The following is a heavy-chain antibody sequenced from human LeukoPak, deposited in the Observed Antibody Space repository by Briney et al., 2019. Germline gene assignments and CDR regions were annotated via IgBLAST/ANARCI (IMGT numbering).Heavy chain of an antibody. CDR1: GGTFSSYA. Sequence: SAKVSCKASGGTFSSYALSWVRQAPGQGLEWMGGIIPIFGTKNYAHTFQGRVTITADESTSTAYMELSSLRSEDTAVYYCARRRSYYDSSGYTFDIWGQGTMVTVSS. CDR3: ARRRSYYDSSGYTFDI. D-gene: IGHD3-22*01. J-gene: IGHJ3*02. V-gene: IGHV1-69*13. CDR2: IIPIFGTK.